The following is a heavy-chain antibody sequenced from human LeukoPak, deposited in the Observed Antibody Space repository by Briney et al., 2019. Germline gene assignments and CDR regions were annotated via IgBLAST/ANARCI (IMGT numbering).Heavy chain of an antibody. D-gene: IGHD5-12*01. V-gene: IGHV1-46*01. J-gene: IGHJ6*02. CDR3: ARDRVATILYYYYYSMDV. CDR1: GYTSTSYY. Sequence: ASVTVSCKASGYTSTSYYMHWVRPAPGQGLEWMGIINPSGGSTSYAQKFQGRVTMTRDTSTSTVYMELSSLRSEDTAVYYCARDRVATILYYYYYSMDVWGQGTTVTVSS. CDR2: INPSGGST.